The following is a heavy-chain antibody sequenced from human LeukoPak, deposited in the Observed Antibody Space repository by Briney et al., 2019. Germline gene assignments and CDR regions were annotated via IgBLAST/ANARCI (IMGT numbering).Heavy chain of an antibody. Sequence: ASVKVSCKASGYTFTSYYMHWVRQAPGQGLEWMGWINPNSGGTNYAQKFQGRVTMTRDTSISTAYMELSRLRSDDTAVYYCARNPYYYDSSGPDWYFDLWGRGTLVTVSS. CDR2: INPNSGGT. V-gene: IGHV1-2*02. D-gene: IGHD3-22*01. CDR1: GYTFTSYY. CDR3: ARNPYYYDSSGPDWYFDL. J-gene: IGHJ2*01.